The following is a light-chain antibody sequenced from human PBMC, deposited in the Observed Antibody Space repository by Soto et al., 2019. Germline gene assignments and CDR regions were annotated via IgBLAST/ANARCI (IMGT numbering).Light chain of an antibody. CDR1: QDIKTD. Sequence: AIQMTQYPSSLSASVGDTVTIVCRASQDIKTDLAWYQQTPGKAPKLLIYAASTLHSGVPSRFSGSGSGTDFPLTVSGLQPEDFVSYYCLQDYNYLTFGGGTKV. CDR3: LQDYNYLT. CDR2: AAS. J-gene: IGKJ4*01. V-gene: IGKV1-6*01.